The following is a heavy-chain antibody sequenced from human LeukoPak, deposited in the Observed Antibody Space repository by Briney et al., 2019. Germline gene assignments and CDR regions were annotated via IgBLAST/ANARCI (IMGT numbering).Heavy chain of an antibody. D-gene: IGHD6-13*01. CDR2: IYIGGSR. Sequence: PGGSLRLSCAASGFTVSSNYMSWVRQAPGKGLEWVSVIYIGGSRYYADSVKGRFTISRDNSKNTLYLQMNSLRGEDTAVYYCARDIAGAHYYYYYMDVWGKGTTVTVSS. CDR3: ARDIAGAHYYYYYMDV. V-gene: IGHV3-53*01. CDR1: GFTVSSNY. J-gene: IGHJ6*03.